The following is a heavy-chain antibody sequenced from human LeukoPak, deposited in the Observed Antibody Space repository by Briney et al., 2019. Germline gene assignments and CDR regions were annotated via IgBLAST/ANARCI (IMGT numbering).Heavy chain of an antibody. V-gene: IGHV3-53*01. CDR2: IYSGGST. J-gene: IGHJ5*02. CDR3: ARDSDSSSLADP. Sequence: GGSLRLSCAASGFTVGSNYMSWVRQAPGKGLEWVSVIYSGGSTYYADSVKGRFTISRDNSKNTLYLQMNSLRAEDTAVYYCARDSDSSSLADPWGQGTLVTVS. D-gene: IGHD6-6*01. CDR1: GFTVGSNY.